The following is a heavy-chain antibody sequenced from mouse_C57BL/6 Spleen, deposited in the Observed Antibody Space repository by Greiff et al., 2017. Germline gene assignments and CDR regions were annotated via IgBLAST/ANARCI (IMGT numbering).Heavy chain of an antibody. CDR3: VIQDGNYAMDY. CDR1: GFSFNTYA. J-gene: IGHJ4*01. CDR2: IRSKSNNFAT. Sequence: DAGGGLVQPKGSLKLSCAASGFSFNTYAMNWVRQAPGKGLEWVARIRSKSNNFATYYADSVKDRFTISRDDSESMLYLQMNNLKTEDTAMYYCVIQDGNYAMDYGGQGTSVTVSS. D-gene: IGHD2-1*01. V-gene: IGHV10-1*01.